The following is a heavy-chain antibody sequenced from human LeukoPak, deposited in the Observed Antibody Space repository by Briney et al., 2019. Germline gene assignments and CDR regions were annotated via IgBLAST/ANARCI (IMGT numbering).Heavy chain of an antibody. CDR3: ARARESGVFDY. CDR1: GGSISSYH. Sequence: SETLSLTCTVSGGSISSYHWGWIRQPPGKGLEWIGHLLQNGRTDYDPSLKGRVSISVDTSENQFSLKLSSVTAADTAVYYCARARESGVFDYWGQGTPVTVSS. J-gene: IGHJ4*02. CDR2: LLQNGRT. V-gene: IGHV4-59*12. D-gene: IGHD3-10*01.